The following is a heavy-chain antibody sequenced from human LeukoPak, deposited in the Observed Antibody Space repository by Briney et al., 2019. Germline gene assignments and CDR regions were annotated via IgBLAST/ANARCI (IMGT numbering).Heavy chain of an antibody. J-gene: IGHJ4*02. CDR3: ARVRGGGHYFDY. D-gene: IGHD3-16*01. V-gene: IGHV1-2*02. Sequence: ASVKVSCKASGYTFTGYYMHWVRQAPGQGLEWMGWINPNSGGTTNYAQKFQGRVTMTRDTSTSTVHMELSSLRPEDTAVYYCARVRGGGHYFDYWGQGALVTVPS. CDR2: INPNSGGTT. CDR1: GYTFTGYY.